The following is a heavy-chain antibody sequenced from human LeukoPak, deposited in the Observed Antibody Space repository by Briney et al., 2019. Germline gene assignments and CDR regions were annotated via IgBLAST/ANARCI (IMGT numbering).Heavy chain of an antibody. D-gene: IGHD6-19*01. CDR2: IRYDGTNK. J-gene: IGHJ4*02. CDR3: AKGDDSSGWYRVGSYYFDY. Sequence: GGSLRLSCAASGFTFSSYAMHWVRQAPGKGLEWVAFIRYDGTNKYYADSVKGRFTISRDNSKNTLYLQMNSLRAEDTAVYYCAKGDDSSGWYRVGSYYFDYWGQGTLVTVSS. V-gene: IGHV3-30*02. CDR1: GFTFSSYA.